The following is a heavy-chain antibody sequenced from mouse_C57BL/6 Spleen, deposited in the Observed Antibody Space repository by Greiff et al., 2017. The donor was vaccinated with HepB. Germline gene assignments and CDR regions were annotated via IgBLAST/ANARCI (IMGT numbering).Heavy chain of an antibody. CDR3: AREGFITTADYYAMDY. D-gene: IGHD1-1*01. V-gene: IGHV5-4*01. Sequence: EVMLVESGGGLVKPGGSLKLSCAASGFTFSSYAMSWVRQTPEKRLEWVATISDGGSYTYYPDNVKGRFTISRDNAKNNLYLQMSHLKSEDTAMYYCAREGFITTADYYAMDYWGQGTSVTVSS. CDR1: GFTFSSYA. J-gene: IGHJ4*01. CDR2: ISDGGSYT.